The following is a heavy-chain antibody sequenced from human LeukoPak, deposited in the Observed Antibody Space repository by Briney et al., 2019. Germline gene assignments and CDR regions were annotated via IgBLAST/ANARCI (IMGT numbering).Heavy chain of an antibody. Sequence: GGSLRLSCAASGFTFSSYAMSWVRQAPGKGLEWVSAISGSGGSTYYADSVKGRFTISRDNAKNSLYLQMNSLRAEDTAVYYCARRSLTVAGTGYYYGMDVWGQGTTVTVSS. V-gene: IGHV3-23*01. CDR1: GFTFSSYA. J-gene: IGHJ6*02. CDR3: ARRSLTVAGTGYYYGMDV. CDR2: ISGSGGST. D-gene: IGHD6-19*01.